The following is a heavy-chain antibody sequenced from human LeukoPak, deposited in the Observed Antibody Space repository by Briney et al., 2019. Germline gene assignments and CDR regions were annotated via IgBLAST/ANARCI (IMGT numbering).Heavy chain of an antibody. CDR2: ISAYNGNT. D-gene: IGHD3-10*01. CDR1: GYTFTSYG. Sequence: GASVKVSCKASGYTFTSYGMSWVRQAPGQGLEWMGWISAYNGNTHYAQKLQGRVTMTTDTSTSTAYMELRSLRSDDTAVYYCARERITMVRGVNARRGNWFDPWGQGTLVTVSS. CDR3: ARERITMVRGVNARRGNWFDP. V-gene: IGHV1-18*01. J-gene: IGHJ5*02.